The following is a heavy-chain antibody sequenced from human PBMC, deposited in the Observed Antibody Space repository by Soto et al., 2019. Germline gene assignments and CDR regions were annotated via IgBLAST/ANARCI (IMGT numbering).Heavy chain of an antibody. CDR2: IWSDGSNK. V-gene: IGHV3-33*01. D-gene: IGHD1-7*01. CDR3: ARDGYNWNYGPFDY. Sequence: QVQLVESGGGVVQPGRSLRLSCAASGYNFRSYGMHWVRQAPGKGLEWVAVIWSDGSNKYYADSVKGRFTISRDNSNNTLYLQMNSLRAEDTAVYYCARDGYNWNYGPFDYWGQGTLVIVSS. CDR1: GYNFRSYG. J-gene: IGHJ4*02.